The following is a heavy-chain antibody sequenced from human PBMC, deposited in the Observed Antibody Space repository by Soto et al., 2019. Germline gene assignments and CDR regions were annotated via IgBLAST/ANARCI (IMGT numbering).Heavy chain of an antibody. V-gene: IGHV3-23*01. J-gene: IGHJ3*02. Sequence: PGGSLRLSCSASGFTFSSYAMHWVRQAPGKGLEWVSAISGSGGSTYYADSVKGRFTIFRDNSKNTLYLQMNSLRVEDTAVYYCAKRSVFDIWGQGTMVTVSS. CDR2: ISGSGGST. CDR3: AKRSVFDI. CDR1: GFTFSSYA.